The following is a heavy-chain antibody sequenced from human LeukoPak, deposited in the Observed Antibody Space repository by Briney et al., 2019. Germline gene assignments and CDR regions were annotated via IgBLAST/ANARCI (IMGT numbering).Heavy chain of an antibody. D-gene: IGHD1-26*01. V-gene: IGHV3-48*03. J-gene: IGHJ4*02. CDR3: ARDGKSGNFDY. CDR2: ISSSAGTI. CDR1: GFSFISYE. Sequence: GGSLRLSCAASGFSFISYEMNWVRQAPGKGLEWVSYISSSAGTIYYADSVKGRFTISRDIAKNSLYLQMNSLRAEDTAVYYCARDGKSGNFDYWGQGTLVTVSS.